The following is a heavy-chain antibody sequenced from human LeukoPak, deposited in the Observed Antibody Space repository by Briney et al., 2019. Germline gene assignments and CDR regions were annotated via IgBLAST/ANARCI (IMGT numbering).Heavy chain of an antibody. CDR3: ARGCTAMVKGGYYFDY. J-gene: IGHJ4*02. D-gene: IGHD5-18*01. Sequence: SETLSLTCAVYGGSFSGYYWSWIRQPPGKGLEWIGEINHSGSTNYSPSLNSRITISVATSNNQFSLKLSSVTAADTAVYYCARGCTAMVKGGYYFDYWGQGTLVTVSS. V-gene: IGHV4-34*01. CDR2: INHSGST. CDR1: GGSFSGYY.